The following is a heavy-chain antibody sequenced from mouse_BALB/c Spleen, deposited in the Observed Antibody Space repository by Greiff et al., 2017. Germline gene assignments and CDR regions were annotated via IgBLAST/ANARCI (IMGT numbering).Heavy chain of an antibody. Sequence: EVKLVESGGGLVQPGGSLKLSCAASGFTFSSYTMSWVRQTPEKRLEWVAYISNGGGSTYYPDTVKGRFTISRDNAKNTLYLQMSSLKSEDTAMYYCARYGNYMDYWGQGTSVTVSS. D-gene: IGHD2-1*01. CDR3: ARYGNYMDY. J-gene: IGHJ4*01. CDR2: ISNGGGST. V-gene: IGHV5-12-2*01. CDR1: GFTFSSYT.